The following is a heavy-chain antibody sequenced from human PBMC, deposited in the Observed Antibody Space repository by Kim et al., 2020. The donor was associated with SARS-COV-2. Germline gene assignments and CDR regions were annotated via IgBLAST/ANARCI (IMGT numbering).Heavy chain of an antibody. J-gene: IGHJ3*01. CDR3: ARNYGSGTVIGDV. Sequence: GGSLRLSCIASGFTFSPFAVHWVRQAPGKGLEWVAAIRSDESKRYYGESVKDRFTISRDNSQNTVYLQMNNLRAEDTAIYHCARNYGSGTVIGDVWGQGTMVTVSS. V-gene: IGHV3-33*01. D-gene: IGHD3-10*01. CDR1: GFTFSPFA. CDR2: IRSDESKR.